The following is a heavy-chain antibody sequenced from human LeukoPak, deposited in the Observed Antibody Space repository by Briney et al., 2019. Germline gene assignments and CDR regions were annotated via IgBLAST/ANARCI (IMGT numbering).Heavy chain of an antibody. D-gene: IGHD6-6*01. CDR3: ARTSIAARRANAFDI. V-gene: IGHV4-30-2*01. J-gene: IGHJ3*02. Sequence: PSGTLSLTCAVSGGSISSGGYSWSWIRQPPGKGLEWIGYIYHSGSTYYNPSLKSRVTISVDRSKNQFSLKLSSVTAADTAVYYCARTSIAARRANAFDIWGQGTMVTVSS. CDR2: IYHSGST. CDR1: GGSISSGGYS.